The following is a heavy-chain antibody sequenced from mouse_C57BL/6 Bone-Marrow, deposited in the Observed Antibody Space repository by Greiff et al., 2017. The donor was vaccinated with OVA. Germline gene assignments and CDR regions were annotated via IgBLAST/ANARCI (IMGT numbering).Heavy chain of an antibody. CDR3: HCSSSSLYWYFEG. CDR1: GYTFTSYG. Sequence: VQLQQSGAELVRPGASVKLSCKASGYTFTSYGISWVKQRTGQGLEWIAEIYPRSGNTYYNEKFKGKATLTADKSSSTPYMEIRSLTSEDSAFYLYHCSSSSLYWYFEGWGTGTTVTVSS. J-gene: IGHJ1*03. D-gene: IGHD1-1*01. CDR2: IYPRSGNT. V-gene: IGHV1-81*01.